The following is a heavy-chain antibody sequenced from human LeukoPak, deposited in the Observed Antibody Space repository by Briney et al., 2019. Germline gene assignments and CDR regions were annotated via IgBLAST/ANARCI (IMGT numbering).Heavy chain of an antibody. CDR3: ARTSHESVLYWSDP. Sequence: ASVNVSRVASLYTLTTYGIGGVRQAPGQGVEWMGRISGDNGNTNYAQKFEGRITMTTDTSTTTAYMELRSLRSDDTAVYCWARTSHESVLYWSDPWGQGTLVNVSS. CDR2: ISGDNGNT. D-gene: IGHD3-16*01. V-gene: IGHV1-18*01. CDR1: LYTLTTYG. J-gene: IGHJ5*02.